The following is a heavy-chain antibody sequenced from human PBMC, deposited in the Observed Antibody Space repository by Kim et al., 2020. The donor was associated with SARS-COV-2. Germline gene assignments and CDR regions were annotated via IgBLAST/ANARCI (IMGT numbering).Heavy chain of an antibody. CDR3: ATSHGYTYGFDY. J-gene: IGHJ4*02. Sequence: GGSLRHSCAGSGFSFSSYAMSWVRQAPGKGLEWVSDISGSDGSIHYADSVKGRCTISRDNSKNTLYLQMINLRAEDTAIYYCATSHGYTYGFDYWGQGTLVTVSS. CDR2: ISGSDGSI. V-gene: IGHV3-23*01. CDR1: GFSFSSYA. D-gene: IGHD5-12*01.